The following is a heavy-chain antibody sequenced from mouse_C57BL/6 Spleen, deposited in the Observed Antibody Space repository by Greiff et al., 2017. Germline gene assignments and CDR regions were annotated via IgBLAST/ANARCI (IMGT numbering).Heavy chain of an antibody. CDR3: ARSLRFLYYFDY. D-gene: IGHD2-12*01. J-gene: IGHJ2*01. CDR2: ISTYYGDA. CDR1: GYTFTDYA. V-gene: IGHV1-67*01. Sequence: QVHVKQSGPELVRPGVSVKISCKGSGYTFTDYAMHWVKQSHAKSLEWIGVISTYYGDASYNQKFKDKATMTVDKSSSTAYMELARLTSEDSAVYYCARSLRFLYYFDYWGQGTTLTVSS.